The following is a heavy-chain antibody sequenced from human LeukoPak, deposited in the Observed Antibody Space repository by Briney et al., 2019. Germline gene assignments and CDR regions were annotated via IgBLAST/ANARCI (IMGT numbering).Heavy chain of an antibody. CDR2: IYGSGRT. D-gene: IGHD1-1*01. Sequence: PSETLSLTCTVSGGSISSYYWSWIRQPPGKGLEWIGHIYGSGRTNYNPSLKSLVTLSVDTSKNQFSLKLSSVTAADTAVYYCAREGTSGTHLNWFDPWGQGTLVTVSS. CDR1: GGSISSYY. J-gene: IGHJ5*02. CDR3: AREGTSGTHLNWFDP. V-gene: IGHV4-59*01.